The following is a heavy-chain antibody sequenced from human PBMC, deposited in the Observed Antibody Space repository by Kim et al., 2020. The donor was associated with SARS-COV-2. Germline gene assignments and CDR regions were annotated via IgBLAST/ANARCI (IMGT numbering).Heavy chain of an antibody. V-gene: IGHV3-11*03. J-gene: IGHJ6*02. D-gene: IGHD1-20*01. Sequence: KGQFTISRDNAKNSLYLQMNSRRAEDTAVYYCARSTHRNNIYYYYYGMDVWGQGTTVTVSS. CDR3: ARSTHRNNIYYYYYGMDV.